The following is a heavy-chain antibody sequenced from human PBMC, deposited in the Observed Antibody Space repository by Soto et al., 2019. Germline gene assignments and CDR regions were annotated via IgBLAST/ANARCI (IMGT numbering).Heavy chain of an antibody. CDR2: IYYSGST. CDR1: GGSVSSGSYY. CDR3: ARVTMVRGVIIAFDI. Sequence: QVQLQESGPGLVKPSETLSLTCTVSGGSVSSGSYYWSWIRQPPGKGLEWIGYIYYSGSTNYNPSLKSRVTISVDTSKNQFSLKLSSVTAADTAVYYCARVTMVRGVIIAFDIWGQGTMDTVSS. V-gene: IGHV4-61*01. J-gene: IGHJ3*02. D-gene: IGHD3-10*01.